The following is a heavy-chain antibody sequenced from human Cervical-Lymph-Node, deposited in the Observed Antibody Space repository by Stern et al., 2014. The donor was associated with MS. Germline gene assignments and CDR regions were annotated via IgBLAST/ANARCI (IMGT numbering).Heavy chain of an antibody. J-gene: IGHJ6*02. D-gene: IGHD6-13*01. CDR3: AREGRIAAAGTYYYYGMDV. V-gene: IGHV3-30*01. Sequence: YYAEFVKGRFTISRDNSQNTVYLQMNRLKVEDTAVFYCAREGRIAAAGTYYYYGMDVWGQGTTVTVSS.